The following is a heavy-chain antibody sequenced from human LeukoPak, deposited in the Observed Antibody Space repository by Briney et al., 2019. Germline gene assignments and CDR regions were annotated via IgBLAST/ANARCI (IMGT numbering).Heavy chain of an antibody. D-gene: IGHD3-3*01. CDR3: ARSITIFGVVNNWFDP. CDR2: INAGNGNT. Sequence: ASVEVSCKASGYTFTSYAMHWVRQAPGQRLEWMGWINAGNGNTKYSQKFQGRVTITRDTSASTAYMELSSLRSEDTAVYYCARSITIFGVVNNWFDPWGQGTLVTVSS. CDR1: GYTFTSYA. V-gene: IGHV1-3*01. J-gene: IGHJ5*02.